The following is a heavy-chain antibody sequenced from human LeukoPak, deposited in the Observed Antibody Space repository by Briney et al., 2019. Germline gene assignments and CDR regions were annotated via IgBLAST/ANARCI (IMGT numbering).Heavy chain of an antibody. CDR2: MDPNSGNT. Sequence: ASVKVSCKASGYTFTSYDINWVRQATGQGLEWMGWMDPNSGNTGYAQKFQGRVTITRNTSISTAYMELSSLRSEDTAVYYCAREHGGTGTYDYWGQGTLVTVSS. V-gene: IGHV1-8*03. D-gene: IGHD1-7*01. CDR1: GYTFTSYD. J-gene: IGHJ4*02. CDR3: AREHGGTGTYDY.